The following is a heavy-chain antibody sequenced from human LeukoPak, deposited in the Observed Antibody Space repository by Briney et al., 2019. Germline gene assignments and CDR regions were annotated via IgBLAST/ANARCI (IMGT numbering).Heavy chain of an antibody. V-gene: IGHV1-69*13. CDR2: IIPIFGTA. CDR1: GGTFSSYA. Sequence: SVEVSCKASGGTFSSYAISWVRQAPGQGLEWMGGIIPIFGTANYAQKFQGRVTITADESTSTAYMELSSLRSEDTAVYYCARAHLRFLEWLPHYYGMDVWGQGTTVTVSS. J-gene: IGHJ6*02. CDR3: ARAHLRFLEWLPHYYGMDV. D-gene: IGHD3-3*01.